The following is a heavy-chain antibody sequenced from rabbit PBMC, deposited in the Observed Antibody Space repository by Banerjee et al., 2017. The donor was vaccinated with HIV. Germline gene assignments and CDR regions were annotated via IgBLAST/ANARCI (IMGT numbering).Heavy chain of an antibody. CDR3: ARDLAGVIGWNFNL. V-gene: IGHV1S45*01. CDR1: GFTLSNYW. D-gene: IGHD4-1*01. J-gene: IGHJ4*01. Sequence: QEQLEESGGDLVKPGASLTLTCTASGFTLSNYWMCWVRQAPGKGLEWIACIATGSATTYYATWAKGRFTISKTSSTTVTLQMTSLTAADTASYFCARDLAGVIGWNFNLWGPGTLVTVS. CDR2: IATGSATT.